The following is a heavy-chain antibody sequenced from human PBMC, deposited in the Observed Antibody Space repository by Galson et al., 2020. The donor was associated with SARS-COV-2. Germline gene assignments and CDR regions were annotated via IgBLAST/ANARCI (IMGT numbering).Heavy chain of an antibody. D-gene: IGHD1-26*01. CDR2: IIPIFGTA. Sequence: SVKVSCKASGGTFSSYAISWVRQAPGQGLEWMGGIIPIFGTANYAQKFQGRVTITADESTSTAYMELSSLRSEDTAVYYCDIKWVVGANHYYYYGMDVWGQGTTVTVSS. J-gene: IGHJ6*02. V-gene: IGHV1-69*13. CDR1: GGTFSSYA. CDR3: DIKWVVGANHYYYYGMDV.